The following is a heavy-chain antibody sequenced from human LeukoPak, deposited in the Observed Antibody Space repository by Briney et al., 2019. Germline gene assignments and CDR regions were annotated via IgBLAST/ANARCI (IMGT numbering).Heavy chain of an antibody. CDR2: IYYSGST. V-gene: IGHV4-59*01. Sequence: SETLSLTCTVSGGSISSYYWSWSRQPPGKGLEWIGYIYYSGSTNYNPSLKSRVTISVETSKNQFSLKLSSVTAADTAVYSCARLWEDYYGAGSYSLDYWGQGTLVTVSS. J-gene: IGHJ4*02. CDR3: ARLWEDYYGAGSYSLDY. D-gene: IGHD3-10*01. CDR1: GGSISSYY.